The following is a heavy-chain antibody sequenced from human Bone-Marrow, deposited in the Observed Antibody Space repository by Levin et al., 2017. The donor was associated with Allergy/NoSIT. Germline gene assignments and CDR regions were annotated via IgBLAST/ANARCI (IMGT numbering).Heavy chain of an antibody. J-gene: IGHJ4*02. CDR1: GGSIGSSSNY. CDR2: VYSGGST. CDR3: AGLDPYYYGSSGFGGPYHFDS. D-gene: IGHD3-22*01. Sequence: SETLSLICSVSGGSIGSSSNYWAWIRRPPGTGLEWIASVYSGGSTYYNPSLKNRLTISVAASKNQFSLKLTSVTAAAPAMYYCAGLDPYYYGSSGFGGPYHFDSWGQGTLVTVTS. V-gene: IGHV4-39*07.